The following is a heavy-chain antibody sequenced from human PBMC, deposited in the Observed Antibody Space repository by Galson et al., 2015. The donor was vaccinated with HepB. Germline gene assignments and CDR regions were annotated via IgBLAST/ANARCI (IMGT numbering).Heavy chain of an antibody. V-gene: IGHV3-43*01. CDR2: ISWDGSST. D-gene: IGHD5-24*01. CDR1: GFTFDDYN. J-gene: IGHJ4*02. Sequence: SLRLSCAASGFTFDDYNMHWVRQAPGKGLEWVSLISWDGSSTHYADSVRGRFTTPRDNSKNSLYLQMNSLRTEDTALYYCAKGRRDGYNFAGEYNDHWGQGTLVTVSS. CDR3: AKGRRDGYNFAGEYNDH.